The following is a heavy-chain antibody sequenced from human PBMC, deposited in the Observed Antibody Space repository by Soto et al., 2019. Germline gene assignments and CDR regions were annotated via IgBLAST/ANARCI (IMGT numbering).Heavy chain of an antibody. J-gene: IGHJ6*02. Sequence: GASVKVSCKASGYTFTSYYMHWVRQAPGQGLEWMGIINPSGGSTSYAQKFQGRVTMTRDTSTSTVYMELSSLRSEDTAVYYCAREGLVVVAANYGMDVWGQGTTVTVSS. CDR3: AREGLVVVAANYGMDV. D-gene: IGHD2-15*01. V-gene: IGHV1-46*01. CDR1: GYTFTSYY. CDR2: INPSGGST.